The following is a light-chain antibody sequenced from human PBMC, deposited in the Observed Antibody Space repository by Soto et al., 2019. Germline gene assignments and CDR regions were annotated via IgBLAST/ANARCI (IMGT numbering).Light chain of an antibody. CDR1: QSVSSSY. Sequence: EIVLTQSPGTLSLSPGERATLSCRASQSVSSSYLAWYQQKPGQAPKLLIYGASSMATGIPDRFSGSGSGTDFTLTISRLEPEDFAVYYCQQYGSPSWTFGQGTKVEIK. CDR2: GAS. V-gene: IGKV3-20*01. CDR3: QQYGSPSWT. J-gene: IGKJ1*01.